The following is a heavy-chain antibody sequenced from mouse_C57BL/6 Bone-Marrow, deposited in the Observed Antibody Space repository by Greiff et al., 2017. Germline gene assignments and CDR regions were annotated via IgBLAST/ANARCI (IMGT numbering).Heavy chain of an antibody. CDR3: VRQATVVEYYYAMDY. V-gene: IGHV10-1*01. Sequence: EVQVVESGGGLVQPKGSLKLSCAASGFSFNTYAMNWVRQAPGKGLEWVARIRSKSNNYATYYADSVKDRFTISRDDSESMLYLQMNNLKTEDTAMYYCVRQATVVEYYYAMDYWGQGTSVTVSS. CDR2: IRSKSNNYAT. CDR1: GFSFNTYA. D-gene: IGHD1-1*01. J-gene: IGHJ4*01.